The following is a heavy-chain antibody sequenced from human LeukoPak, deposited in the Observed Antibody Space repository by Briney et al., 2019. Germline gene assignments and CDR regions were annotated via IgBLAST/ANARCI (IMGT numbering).Heavy chain of an antibody. Sequence: SGTLSLTCAVSGGPISSSNWWSWVRQPPGKGLEWIGEIYHSGSTNYNPSLKSRVTISVDKSKNQFSLKLSSVTAADTAVYYCARLGSGSYYKSSNHFDYWGQGTLVTVSS. CDR1: GGPISSSNW. CDR2: IYHSGST. V-gene: IGHV4-4*02. D-gene: IGHD3-10*01. CDR3: ARLGSGSYYKSSNHFDY. J-gene: IGHJ4*02.